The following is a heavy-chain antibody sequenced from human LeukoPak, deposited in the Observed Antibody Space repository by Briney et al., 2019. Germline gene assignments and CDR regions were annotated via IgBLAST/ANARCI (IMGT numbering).Heavy chain of an antibody. V-gene: IGHV1-18*01. CDR3: ARVEDTAMVTQIDY. D-gene: IGHD5-18*01. CDR1: GYTFTSYG. Sequence: ASVKVSCKASGYTFTSYGISWVRQAPGQGLEWMGWISAYNGNTNYAQKLQGRVTMTTDTSTSTAYMELRSQRSDDTAVYYCARVEDTAMVTQIDYWGQGTLVTVSS. J-gene: IGHJ4*02. CDR2: ISAYNGNT.